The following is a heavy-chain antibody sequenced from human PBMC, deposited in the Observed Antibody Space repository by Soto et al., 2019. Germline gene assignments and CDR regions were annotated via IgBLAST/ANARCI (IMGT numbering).Heavy chain of an antibody. CDR3: ARRTKYDAPAY. J-gene: IGHJ4*02. CDR1: GGKCGSYA. V-gene: IGHV3-23*01. D-gene: IGHD3-16*01. Sequence: RVWCGAAGGKCGSYAVSRVSQDPGKGLAWVSGISVSGGSTYYADSVKGRFTISRDNSKNTLYLQMNSLRAEDTAVYYCARRTKYDAPAYWGQGTLVTVSP. CDR2: ISVSGGST.